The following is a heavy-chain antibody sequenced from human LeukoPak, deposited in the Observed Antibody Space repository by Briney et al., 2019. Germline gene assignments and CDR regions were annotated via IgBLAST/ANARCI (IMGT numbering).Heavy chain of an antibody. J-gene: IGHJ3*02. CDR1: GFTFSSYA. D-gene: IGHD3-10*02. CDR3: AKDVRRVFVPGAFDI. CDR2: ISGSGGTT. Sequence: GGSLRLSCAASGFTFSSYAMTWVRQVPGKGLEWVSTISGSGGTTYYADSVKGRFTISRDNSKNTLYLQMNSLRAEDTAVYYCAKDVRRVFVPGAFDIWGQGTMVTVSS. V-gene: IGHV3-23*01.